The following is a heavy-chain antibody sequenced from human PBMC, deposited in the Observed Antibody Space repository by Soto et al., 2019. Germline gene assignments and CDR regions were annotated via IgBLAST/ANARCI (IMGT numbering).Heavy chain of an antibody. D-gene: IGHD3-22*01. Sequence: EVQLVESGGGLVKPGGSLRLSCAASGFTFNYAWMNWVRQAPGKGLEWVGRIKTKSDGETTDYAAPVKGRFIISRDDSKNTLYLQMDSLKTEDTAVYYCTTVNPGASGYLTYYYFYGLDVWGQGTTVTVSS. V-gene: IGHV3-15*07. CDR1: GFTFNYAW. J-gene: IGHJ6*02. CDR2: IKTKSDGETT. CDR3: TTVNPGASGYLTYYYFYGLDV.